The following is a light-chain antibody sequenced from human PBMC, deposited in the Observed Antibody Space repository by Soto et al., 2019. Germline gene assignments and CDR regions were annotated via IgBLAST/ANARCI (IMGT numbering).Light chain of an antibody. Sequence: DIQMTQSPSSLSASVGDRVTITCRASQGISNYLAWYQQKPGKVPKLLIYAASTLQSGVPSRFSGSGSGTDFTPTISSLQPEDAATYYCQKYNSALTFGGGTKVDIK. CDR2: AAS. CDR3: QKYNSALT. CDR1: QGISNY. J-gene: IGKJ4*01. V-gene: IGKV1-27*01.